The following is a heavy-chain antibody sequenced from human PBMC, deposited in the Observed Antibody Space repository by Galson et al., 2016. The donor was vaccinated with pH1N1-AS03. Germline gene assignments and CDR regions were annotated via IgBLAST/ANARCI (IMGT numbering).Heavy chain of an antibody. CDR2: IVSDGSNK. Sequence: SLRLSCAASGLTFSTYAMHWVRQAPGRGLEWVAIIVSDGSNKNYGDSVKGRFTISRDNSKNTLYLQMNSLRVEDTAVYYCAREGGRLRGYSYDIWGQGTLVTVPS. D-gene: IGHD5-18*01. V-gene: IGHV3-30*04. J-gene: IGHJ3*02. CDR3: AREGGRLRGYSYDI. CDR1: GLTFSTYA.